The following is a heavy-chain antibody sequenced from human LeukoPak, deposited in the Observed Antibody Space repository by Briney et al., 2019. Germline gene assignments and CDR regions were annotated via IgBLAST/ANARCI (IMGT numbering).Heavy chain of an antibody. CDR1: GYSFTDYW. CDR3: ARSDQLRWFGEPQRPFYYGMDV. CDR2: IYPVDSHT. V-gene: IGHV5-51*01. J-gene: IGHJ6*02. Sequence: GESLKISCQTAGYSFTDYWIGWVRQMPGKGLEWMGIIYPVDSHTRYSPSFQGQVTISADKSIRTAYLQWSLKASDTAIYYCARSDQLRWFGEPQRPFYYGMDVWGHGTTVTVS. D-gene: IGHD3-10*01.